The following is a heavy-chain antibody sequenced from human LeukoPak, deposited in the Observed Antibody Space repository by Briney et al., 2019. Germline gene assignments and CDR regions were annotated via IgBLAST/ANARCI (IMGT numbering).Heavy chain of an antibody. CDR2: ITPDGSDR. J-gene: IGHJ4*02. CDR3: VPGGLAVSGIDY. Sequence: GGSLRLSCAVSRFTFNNYWMSWVRQAPGKGLEWVANITPDGSDRYYVDSLKGRVTSSRDNTKSSLYLQLDSLRAEDTAVYYCVPGGLAVSGIDYWGQGALVTVSS. V-gene: IGHV3-7*01. CDR1: RFTFNNYW. D-gene: IGHD6-19*01.